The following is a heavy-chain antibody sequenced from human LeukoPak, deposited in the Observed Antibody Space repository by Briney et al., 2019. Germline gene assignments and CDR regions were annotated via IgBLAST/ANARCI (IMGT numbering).Heavy chain of an antibody. CDR1: GGSISSYY. J-gene: IGHJ6*03. Sequence: SETLSLTCTVSGGSISSYYWSWTRQPPGKGLEWIGYIYYSGSTNYNPSLKSRVTISVDTSKNQFSLKLTSVTAADTAVYYCARTTEGGYTYGYFYYYYMDVWGKGTTVTISS. V-gene: IGHV4-59*01. CDR3: ARTTEGGYTYGYFYYYYMDV. D-gene: IGHD5-18*01. CDR2: IYYSGST.